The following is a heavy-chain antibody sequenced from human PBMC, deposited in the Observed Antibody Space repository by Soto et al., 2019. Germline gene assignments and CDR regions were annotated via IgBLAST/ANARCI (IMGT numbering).Heavy chain of an antibody. Sequence: GASVKVSCKASGYTFSDFDINWLRQASGQGPEWMGWMNAKSGDTFFAQRLQGKFNMTWDTSLSTAYMEVGSLTSDDTAMYYCARGNPFNYAGFDVWGQGTTVTVSS. J-gene: IGHJ6*02. D-gene: IGHD3-16*01. V-gene: IGHV1-8*01. CDR1: GYTFSDFD. CDR2: MNAKSGDT. CDR3: ARGNPFNYAGFDV.